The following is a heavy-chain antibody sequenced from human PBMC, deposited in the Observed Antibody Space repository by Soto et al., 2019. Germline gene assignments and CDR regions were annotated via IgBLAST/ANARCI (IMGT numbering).Heavy chain of an antibody. J-gene: IGHJ4*02. Sequence: QVQLQESGPGLVKPSGTLSLTCAVSGGSISSSNWWSWVRQPPGKGLEWIGEIYHSGSTNYNPSLTRGVPVSVDESKYQFSLELGSVTAADTAVYSCSRCIAAAGPIDYWGQGTLVTVSS. CDR2: IYHSGST. D-gene: IGHD6-13*01. V-gene: IGHV4-4*02. CDR3: SRCIAAAGPIDY. CDR1: GGSISSSNW.